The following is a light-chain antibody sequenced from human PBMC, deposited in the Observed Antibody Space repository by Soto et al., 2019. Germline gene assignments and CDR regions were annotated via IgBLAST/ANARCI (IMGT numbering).Light chain of an antibody. J-gene: IGKJ1*01. V-gene: IGKV3-15*01. CDR1: QSVSSN. Sequence: EIVMTQSPATLSVSPGERATLSCRASQSVSSNLAWYQQKPGQAPRLLIYGASTRATGFPARFSGSGSGTEFTLTISSLQSEDFAVYYCQPYTDWPWTFGQGTKVQIK. CDR2: GAS. CDR3: QPYTDWPWT.